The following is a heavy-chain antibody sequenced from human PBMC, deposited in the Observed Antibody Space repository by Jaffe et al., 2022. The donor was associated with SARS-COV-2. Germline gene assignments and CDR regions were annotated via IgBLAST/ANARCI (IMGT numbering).Heavy chain of an antibody. V-gene: IGHV3-30*18. D-gene: IGHD5-18*01. CDR3: AKDRIQLWLLDY. CDR2: ISYDGSNK. J-gene: IGHJ4*02. CDR1: GFTFSSYG. Sequence: QVQLVESGGGVVQPGRSLRLSCAASGFTFSSYGMHWVRQAPGKGLEWVAVISYDGSNKYYADSVKGRFTISRDNSKNTLYLQMNSLRAEDTAVYYCAKDRIQLWLLDYWGQGTLVTVSS.